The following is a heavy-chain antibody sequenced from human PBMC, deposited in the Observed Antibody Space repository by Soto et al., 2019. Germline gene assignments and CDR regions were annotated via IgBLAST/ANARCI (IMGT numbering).Heavy chain of an antibody. Sequence: ASVKVSCKASGGTFSSYAISWVRQAPGQGLEWMGGLIPIFGTANYAQKFQGRVTITADESTSTAYMELSSLRSEDTAVYYCARDVLRVRRRSLNAFAIWGQVTRVTVSS. CDR3: ARDVLRVRRRSLNAFAI. CDR2: LIPIFGTA. D-gene: IGHD1-1*01. CDR1: GGTFSSYA. J-gene: IGHJ3*02. V-gene: IGHV1-69*13.